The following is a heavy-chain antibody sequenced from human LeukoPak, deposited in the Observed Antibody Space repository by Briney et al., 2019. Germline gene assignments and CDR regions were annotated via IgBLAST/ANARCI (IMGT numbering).Heavy chain of an antibody. D-gene: IGHD3-3*01. Sequence: SETLSLTCAVYVGSFSGYYWCWIRQPPGKGLEWIGEINHSGSTNYNPSLKSRVTISVDTSKNQFSLKLSSVTAAETAVYYCARGGSGTDYWGQGTMVTVSS. CDR2: INHSGST. V-gene: IGHV4-34*01. J-gene: IGHJ4*02. CDR3: ARGGSGTDY. CDR1: VGSFSGYY.